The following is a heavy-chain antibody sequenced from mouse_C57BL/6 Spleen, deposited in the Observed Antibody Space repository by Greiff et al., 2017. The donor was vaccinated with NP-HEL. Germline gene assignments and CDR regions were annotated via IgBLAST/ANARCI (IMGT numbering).Heavy chain of an antibody. D-gene: IGHD3-2*02. CDR2: IDPETGGT. V-gene: IGHV1-15*01. CDR3: TRFSSGLFAY. CDR1: GYTFTDYE. Sequence: QVQLKESGAELVRPGASVTLSCKASGYTFTDYEMHWVKQTPVHGLEWIGAIDPETGGTAYNQKFKGKAILTADKSSSTAYMELRSLTSEDSAVYYCTRFSSGLFAYWGQGTLVTVSA. J-gene: IGHJ3*01.